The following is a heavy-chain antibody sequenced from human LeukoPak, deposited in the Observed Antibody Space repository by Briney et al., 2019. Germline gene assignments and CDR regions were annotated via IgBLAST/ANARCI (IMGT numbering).Heavy chain of an antibody. CDR2: INPNSGGT. D-gene: IGHD5-12*01. CDR1: GYTFTGYY. V-gene: IGHV1-2*02. CDR3: ARYIGGRSGYDPNWFDP. Sequence: ASVKVSCKASGYTFTGYYMHWVRQAPGQGLEWMGWINPNSGGTNYAQKFQGRVTMTRDTSISTAYMELSRLRSDDTAVYYCARYIGGRSGYDPNWFDPWGQGTLVTVSS. J-gene: IGHJ5*02.